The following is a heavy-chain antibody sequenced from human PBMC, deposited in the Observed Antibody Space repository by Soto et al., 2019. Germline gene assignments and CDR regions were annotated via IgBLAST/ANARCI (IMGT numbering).Heavy chain of an antibody. V-gene: IGHV4-4*02. CDR3: ASRDPGTSVDY. CDR1: GGSFTSNNW. Sequence: XTLSLPCAVSGGSFTSNNWWTWVLQPPVQGLEWIGEIYRTGSTNYNPSLKSRVTISLEKSENQFSLKVTSMTAADTAVYYCASRDPGTSVDYWGQGTLVTVSS. J-gene: IGHJ4*02. D-gene: IGHD4-17*01. CDR2: IYRTGST.